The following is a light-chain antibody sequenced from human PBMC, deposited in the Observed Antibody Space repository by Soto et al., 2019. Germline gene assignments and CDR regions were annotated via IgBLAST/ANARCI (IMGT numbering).Light chain of an antibody. J-gene: IGKJ4*01. CDR2: DTS. V-gene: IGKV3D-15*01. Sequence: IVLTQSPSTLSLSPGERATLSCRASETIRGLLAWYQQRPGQPPRLLIYDTSNSATGIPARFSGSGSGTEFTLTISSLQSEDCAIYYCQQYHTWPITFGGGTKVDIK. CDR3: QQYHTWPIT. CDR1: ETIRGL.